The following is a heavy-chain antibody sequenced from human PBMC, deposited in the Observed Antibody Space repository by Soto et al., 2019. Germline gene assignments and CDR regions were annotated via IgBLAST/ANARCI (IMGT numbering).Heavy chain of an antibody. CDR3: ARGGRRSPGMDV. CDR2: IYYSGST. V-gene: IGHV4-31*03. CDR1: GGSISSGGDY. Sequence: QVQLQESGPGLVKPSQTLSLTCTVSGGSISSGGDYWSLIRQHPGKGLEWIGYIYYSGSTYYNPSLKSRVTISVDTSKNQFSLKLSSVTAADTAVYYCARGGRRSPGMDVWGHVTTVTVSS. J-gene: IGHJ6*02.